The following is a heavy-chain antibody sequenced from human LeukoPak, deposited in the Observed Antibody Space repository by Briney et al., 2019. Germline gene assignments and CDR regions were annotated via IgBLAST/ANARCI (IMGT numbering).Heavy chain of an antibody. CDR3: AREYYYDSSGYYHLRYFDY. J-gene: IGHJ4*02. CDR2: ISAYNGNT. Sequence: ASVKVSCKASGYTFTSYGISWVRQAPGQGLEWMGWISAYNGNTNYAQKLQGRVTMTTDTSTSTAYMELRSLRSDDTAVYYCAREYYYDSSGYYHLRYFDYWGQGTLVTVSS. D-gene: IGHD3-22*01. V-gene: IGHV1-18*01. CDR1: GYTFTSYG.